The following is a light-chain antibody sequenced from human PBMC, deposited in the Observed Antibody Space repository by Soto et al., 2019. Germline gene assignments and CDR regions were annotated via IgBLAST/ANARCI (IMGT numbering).Light chain of an antibody. V-gene: IGKV3-15*01. J-gene: IGKJ2*01. Sequence: EIVMTQSPATLSVSPGERATLSCRASQSVSSNLAWYQQKPGQAPRLLIYGASTRATGIPARFSGSGSGTEFTLTISSLQSEEFAVYYCQQYNNWLTFGQGTKLEIK. CDR2: GAS. CDR3: QQYNNWLT. CDR1: QSVSSN.